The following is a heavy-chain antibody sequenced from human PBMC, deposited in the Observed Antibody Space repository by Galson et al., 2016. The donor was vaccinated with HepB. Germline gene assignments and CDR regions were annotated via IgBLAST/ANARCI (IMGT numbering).Heavy chain of an antibody. J-gene: IGHJ4*02. V-gene: IGHV4-39*01. Sequence: SETLSLTCIVSGGSISSSSYYWGWIRQPPGKGLEWIGSVYYSGSTYYTPSLKRRVTISGDTSKNQFSLKLSSVTAADTAVYYCAGAVRVGTSDSDPQPLDYWGQGTLVTVSP. D-gene: IGHD2-8*02. CDR2: VYYSGST. CDR1: GGSISSSSYY. CDR3: AGAVRVGTSDSDPQPLDY.